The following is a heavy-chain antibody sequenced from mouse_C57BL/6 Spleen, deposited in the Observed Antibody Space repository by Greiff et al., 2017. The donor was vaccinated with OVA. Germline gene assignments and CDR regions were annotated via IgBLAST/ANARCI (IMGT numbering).Heavy chain of an antibody. CDR3: ARSATKDYAMDY. V-gene: IGHV1-54*01. Sequence: QVQLQQSGAELVRPGTSVKVSCKASGYAFTNYLIEWVKQRPGQGLEWIGVINPGSGGTNYNEKFKGKATLTADKSSSTAYMQLSSLTSEDSAVYFCARSATKDYAMDYWGQGTSVTVSS. J-gene: IGHJ4*01. CDR2: INPGSGGT. CDR1: GYAFTNYL.